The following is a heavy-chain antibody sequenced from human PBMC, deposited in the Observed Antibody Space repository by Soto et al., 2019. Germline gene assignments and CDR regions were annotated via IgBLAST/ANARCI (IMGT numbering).Heavy chain of an antibody. J-gene: IGHJ5*02. D-gene: IGHD6-13*01. Sequence: ASVKFSVNASGYTFTSYGIHWVRQAPGQRLECIGWINAANGDTKYSPKFQGRVTITRDTSASTAYMELSSLRSEDTAVYYCVRRHVSAAGIDWFEPWGEASLVPVSS. CDR1: GYTFTSYG. CDR2: INAANGDT. V-gene: IGHV1-3*01. CDR3: VRRHVSAAGIDWFEP.